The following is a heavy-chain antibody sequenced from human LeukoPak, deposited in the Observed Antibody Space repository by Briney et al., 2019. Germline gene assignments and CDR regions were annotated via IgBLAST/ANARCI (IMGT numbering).Heavy chain of an antibody. D-gene: IGHD3-10*01. CDR2: IYPGDSDT. Sequence: GESLQISCKGSGSSFTNFWIGWVRQLPGKGLEWMGIIYPGDSDTRYSPSFQGQVTISADKSISTAYLQWSSLKASDTAMYYCASGPVRGAVDYWGQGTLVTVSS. CDR1: GSSFTNFW. CDR3: ASGPVRGAVDY. V-gene: IGHV5-51*01. J-gene: IGHJ4*02.